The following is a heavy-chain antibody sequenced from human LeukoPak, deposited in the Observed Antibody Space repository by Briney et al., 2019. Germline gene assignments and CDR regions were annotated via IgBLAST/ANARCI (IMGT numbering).Heavy chain of an antibody. Sequence: GALLLSCAASGFTFSSYAMHWVRQAPGKGLEWVAVISYDGSNKYYADSVKGRFTISRDNSKNTLYLQMNSLRAEDTAVYYCARDLASYYDFWSGPSRLDYWGQGTQVTVSS. D-gene: IGHD3-3*01. CDR2: ISYDGSNK. J-gene: IGHJ4*02. V-gene: IGHV3-30*04. CDR1: GFTFSSYA. CDR3: ARDLASYYDFWSGPSRLDY.